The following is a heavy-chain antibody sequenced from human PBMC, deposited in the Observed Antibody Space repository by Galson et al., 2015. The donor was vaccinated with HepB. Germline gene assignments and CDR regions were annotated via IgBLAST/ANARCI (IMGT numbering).Heavy chain of an antibody. CDR1: GYSFTNYW. J-gene: IGHJ5*02. CDR3: ASHGGGDCSSTSCYTWSWFDP. V-gene: IGHV5-51*03. Sequence: QSGAEVKKPGESLKISCKGSGYSFTNYWIGWVRQMPGKGLEWMGIIYPGDSDTRYSLSFQGQVTISADKSISTAYLQWSSLKASDTAMYYCASHGGGDCSSTSCYTWSWFDPWGQGTLVTVSS. CDR2: IYPGDSDT. D-gene: IGHD2-2*02.